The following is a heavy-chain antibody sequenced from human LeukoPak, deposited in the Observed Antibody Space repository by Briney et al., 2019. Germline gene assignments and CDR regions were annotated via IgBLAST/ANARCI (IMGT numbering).Heavy chain of an antibody. CDR1: GYTLTELS. V-gene: IGHV1-24*01. CDR3: ATPIGAMAPFDY. D-gene: IGHD5-18*01. CDR2: FDPEDGET. Sequence: GASVKVSCKVSGYTLTELSMHWVRQAPGKGLEWMGGFDPEDGETIYAQKFQGRVTMTEDTSTDTAYMELSSLRSEDTAVYYCATPIGAMAPFDYWGQGTLVTVSS. J-gene: IGHJ4*02.